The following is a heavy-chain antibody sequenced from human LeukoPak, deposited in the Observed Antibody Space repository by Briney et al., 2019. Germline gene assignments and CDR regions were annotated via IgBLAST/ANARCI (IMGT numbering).Heavy chain of an antibody. V-gene: IGHV3-21*01. CDR2: IRRSSSYI. D-gene: IGHD2-2*01. CDR1: GFTFSNYN. J-gene: IGHJ6*03. CDR3: AREVIGYCSSTSCYVENYYYYMDV. Sequence: GGSLRLSCAASGFTFSNYNMNWVRQAPGKGLEWVSSIRRSSSYIYYADSVKGRFTIPRDNAKNSLYLQMNSLRAEDTAVYYCAREVIGYCSSTSCYVENYYYYMDVWGKGTTVTVSS.